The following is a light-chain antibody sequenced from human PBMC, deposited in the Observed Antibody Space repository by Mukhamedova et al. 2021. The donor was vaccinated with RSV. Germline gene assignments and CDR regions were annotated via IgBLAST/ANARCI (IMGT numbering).Light chain of an antibody. CDR1: DIGRKS. CDR3: PVWDNDSDHVI. CDR2: YDS. V-gene: IGLV3-21*04. Sequence: GKTAKIPCGGDDIGRKSVHWSQQKAGQAPVLVISYDSDRASGIPERFSGSNSGNTATLTISGVEAGDEADYYCPVWDNDSDHVIFGG. J-gene: IGLJ2*01.